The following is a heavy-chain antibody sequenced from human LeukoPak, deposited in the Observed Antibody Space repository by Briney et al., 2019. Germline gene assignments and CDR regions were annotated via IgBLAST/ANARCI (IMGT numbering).Heavy chain of an antibody. CDR1: GYSISSGYY. CDR2: IYHSGST. Sequence: SSETLSLTCTVSGYSISSGYYWGWIRQPPGKGLEWIGSIYHSGSTYYNPSLKSRVTISVDTSKNQFSLKLSSVTAADTAVYYCARDFTGTTVLPGWGPYNWFDPWGQGTLVTVSS. J-gene: IGHJ5*02. V-gene: IGHV4-38-2*02. CDR3: ARDFTGTTVLPGWGPYNWFDP. D-gene: IGHD1-7*01.